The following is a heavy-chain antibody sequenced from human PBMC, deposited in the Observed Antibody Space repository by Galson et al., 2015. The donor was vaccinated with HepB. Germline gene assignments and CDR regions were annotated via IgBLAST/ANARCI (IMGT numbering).Heavy chain of an antibody. CDR3: TTRTIFGVGRLDY. J-gene: IGHJ4*02. D-gene: IGHD3-3*01. CDR2: IKSETDGGTT. CDR1: GFTFSNTW. Sequence: SLRLSCAASGFTFSNTWMNWVRQAPGKRLEWVGRIKSETDGGTTDYAAPVKGRFTISRDDSKNTLYLQMNSLKTEDTAVYYCTTRTIFGVGRLDYWGQGTPVTVSS. V-gene: IGHV3-15*07.